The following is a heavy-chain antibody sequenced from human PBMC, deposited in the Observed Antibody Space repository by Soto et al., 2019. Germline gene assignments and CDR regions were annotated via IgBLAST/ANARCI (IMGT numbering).Heavy chain of an antibody. J-gene: IGHJ4*02. CDR1: GFTFSSYG. Sequence: GGSLRLSCAASGFTFSSYGMQWVRQAPGKGLEWVAVISYDGSNKYYADSVKGRFTISRDNSKNTLYLQMNSLRAEDTAVYYCAKDFQGYCSGGSCYSGPDYWGQGTLVTVSS. D-gene: IGHD2-15*01. CDR3: AKDFQGYCSGGSCYSGPDY. CDR2: ISYDGSNK. V-gene: IGHV3-30*18.